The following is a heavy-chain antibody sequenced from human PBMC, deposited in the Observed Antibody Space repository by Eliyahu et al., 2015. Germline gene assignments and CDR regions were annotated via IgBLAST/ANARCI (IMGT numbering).Heavy chain of an antibody. CDR3: AKDAARQLAAHYFDY. CDR1: GFPFXDYA. Sequence: EVQLVESGGGLVQPGRSLRLSCAASGFPFXDYAMXWVRQAPGKGLEWVSGISWNSGSIGYADSVKGRFTISRDNAKNSLYLQMNSLRAEDTALYYCAKDAARQLAAHYFDYWGQGTLVTVSS. J-gene: IGHJ4*02. CDR2: ISWNSGSI. V-gene: IGHV3-9*01. D-gene: IGHD6-6*01.